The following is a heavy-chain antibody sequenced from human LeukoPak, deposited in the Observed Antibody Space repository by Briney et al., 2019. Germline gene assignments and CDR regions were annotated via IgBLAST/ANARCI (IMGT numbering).Heavy chain of an antibody. CDR2: IYPGDSDT. D-gene: IGHD6-13*01. Sequence: GESLKISCKGSGYSFTSYWIGWVRQMPGKGLEWMGIIYPGDSDTRYSPSFQGQVTISADKSISTAYLQWSSLKASDTAMYYCARLLAPSSSWYYFDYWGQGTLVTVSS. CDR3: ARLLAPSSSWYYFDY. V-gene: IGHV5-51*01. CDR1: GYSFTSYW. J-gene: IGHJ4*02.